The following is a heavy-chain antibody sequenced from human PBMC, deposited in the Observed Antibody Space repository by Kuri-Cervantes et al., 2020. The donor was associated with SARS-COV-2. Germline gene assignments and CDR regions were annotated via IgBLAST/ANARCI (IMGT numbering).Heavy chain of an antibody. CDR1: GFTFRKYS. Sequence: GGSLRLSCAASGFTFRKYSMNWVRQAPGKGLEWVSSISSTSSYIYYADSVKGRFTISRDNAKNSLYLQMNSLRAADTAVYYCARGLENWFDPWGQGTLVTVSS. CDR3: ARGLENWFDP. CDR2: ISSTSSYI. V-gene: IGHV3-21*01. J-gene: IGHJ5*02.